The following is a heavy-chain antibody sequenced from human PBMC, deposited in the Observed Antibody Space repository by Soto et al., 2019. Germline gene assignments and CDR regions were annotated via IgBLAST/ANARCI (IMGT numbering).Heavy chain of an antibody. D-gene: IGHD3-3*01. V-gene: IGHV3-23*04. CDR3: AKPLGSGYHGFDF. J-gene: IGHJ4*02. CDR1: GFTFKNYA. CDR2: ISGSDGKT. Sequence: EVQLVESGGGLVQPGGSLRLSCAASGFTFKNYAMSWVRQAPGKGLEWVSLISGSDGKTYYADSVKGRFTISRDNAKDILYLHLNRLSAEDTALYYCAKPLGSGYHGFDFWGQGTRVTVSS.